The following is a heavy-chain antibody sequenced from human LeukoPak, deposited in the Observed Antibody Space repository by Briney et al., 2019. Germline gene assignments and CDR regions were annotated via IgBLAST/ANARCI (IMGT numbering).Heavy chain of an antibody. V-gene: IGHV3-23*01. CDR3: AKDWTGSSVYYFDS. Sequence: PGGSLRLSCAASGFTFSSYVMSWVCQAPGKGLEWVSGVSGSGGTTYYADSVKGRFTISRDNSKNTVSLQMNSLRAEDTAVYYCAKDWTGSSVYYFDSWGQGTLVTVSS. CDR1: GFTFSSYV. D-gene: IGHD3/OR15-3a*01. CDR2: VSGSGGTT. J-gene: IGHJ4*02.